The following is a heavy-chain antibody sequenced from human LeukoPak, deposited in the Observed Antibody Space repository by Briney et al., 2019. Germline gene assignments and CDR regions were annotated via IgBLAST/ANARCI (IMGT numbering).Heavy chain of an antibody. CDR3: ARDGWFGEYYFDY. Sequence: ASVKVSCKASGYTFTGYYMHWVRQAPGQGLEWMGWINPNSGGTNYAQKFQGRVTMTRDTSASTAYMELSSLRSEDTAVYYCARDGWFGEYYFDYWGQGTLVTVSS. CDR1: GYTFTGYY. V-gene: IGHV1-2*02. D-gene: IGHD3-10*01. J-gene: IGHJ4*02. CDR2: INPNSGGT.